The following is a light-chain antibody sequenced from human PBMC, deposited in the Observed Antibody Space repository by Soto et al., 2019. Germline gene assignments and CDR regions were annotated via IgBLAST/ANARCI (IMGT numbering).Light chain of an antibody. CDR1: PAIASF. Sequence: IQLTQSPSSLSASVGDRVTITCRASPAIASFLAWYQQKPGTAPKLLICDAATLQSGVPSRFSGSRSGTEYTLTIGSLQPEDFATYYCQQLNGSPWTFGQGTKVDIK. J-gene: IGKJ1*01. CDR2: DAA. V-gene: IGKV1-9*01. CDR3: QQLNGSPWT.